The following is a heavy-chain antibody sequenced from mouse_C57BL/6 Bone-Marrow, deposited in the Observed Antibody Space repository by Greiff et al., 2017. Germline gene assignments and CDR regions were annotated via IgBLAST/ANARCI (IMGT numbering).Heavy chain of an antibody. CDR3: ARWDYEGAY. J-gene: IGHJ3*01. CDR1: GYTFTSYG. Sequence: VQLQQSGAELARPGASVKLSCKASGYTFTSYGISWVKQRTGQGLEWIGEIYPRSGNTYYNEKFKGKGTLTADKSSSTAYMELRSLTSEDSAVYFCARWDYEGAYWGQGTLVTVSA. V-gene: IGHV1-81*01. CDR2: IYPRSGNT. D-gene: IGHD2-4*01.